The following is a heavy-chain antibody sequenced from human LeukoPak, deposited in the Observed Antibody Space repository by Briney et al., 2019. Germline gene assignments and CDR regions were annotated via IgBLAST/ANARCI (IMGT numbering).Heavy chain of an antibody. Sequence: GASVKVSCKASGYTFTSYGISWVRQAPGQGLEWMGWISAYNGNTNYAQKFQGRVTMTEDTSTDTAHMELSSLRSEDTAVYYCATVVPPQWWFDPWGQGTLVTVSS. D-gene: IGHD6-13*01. CDR2: ISAYNGNT. V-gene: IGHV1-18*01. J-gene: IGHJ5*02. CDR3: ATVVPPQWWFDP. CDR1: GYTFTSYG.